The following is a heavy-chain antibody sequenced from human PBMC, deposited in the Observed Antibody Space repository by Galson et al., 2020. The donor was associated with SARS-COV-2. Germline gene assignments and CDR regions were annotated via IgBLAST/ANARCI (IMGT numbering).Heavy chain of an antibody. V-gene: IGHV3-11*04. CDR2: ISSSGSTI. D-gene: IGHD3-22*01. CDR1: GFTFSDYY. J-gene: IGHJ3*02. Sequence: GGSLRLSCAASGFTFSDYYMSWIRQAPGKGLEWVSYISSSGSTIYYADSVKGRFTISRDNAKNSLYLQMNSLRAEDTAVYYCARVQRITMIVVVIGAFDIWGQGTMVTVS. CDR3: ARVQRITMIVVVIGAFDI.